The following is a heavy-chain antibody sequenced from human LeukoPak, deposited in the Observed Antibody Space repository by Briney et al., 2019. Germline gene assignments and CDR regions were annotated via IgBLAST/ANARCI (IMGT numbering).Heavy chain of an antibody. CDR1: GGTFSSYA. V-gene: IGHV1-69*04. CDR2: IIPILGIV. D-gene: IGHD2-8*01. CDR3: ATMLEGYYFDY. J-gene: IGHJ4*02. Sequence: ASVKVSCKASGGTFSSYAISWVRRAPGQGLEWMGRIIPILGIVNYAQKFQGRVTITADKSTSTAYMELSSLRSEGTAVYYCATMLEGYYFDYWGQGTLVTVSS.